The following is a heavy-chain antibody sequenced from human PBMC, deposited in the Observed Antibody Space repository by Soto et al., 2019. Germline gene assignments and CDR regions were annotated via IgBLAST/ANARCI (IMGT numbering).Heavy chain of an antibody. D-gene: IGHD2-21*02. CDR1: GFTFSSYA. CDR2: ISGSGGST. V-gene: IGHV3-23*01. Sequence: GGSLRLSCAASGFTFSSYAMSWVRQAPGKGLEWVSAISGSGGSTYYADSVKGRFTISRDNSKNTLYLQMNSLRAEDTAVYYCAKAPGVIVVVTVTYWGQGTLVTVSS. J-gene: IGHJ4*02. CDR3: AKAPGVIVVVTVTY.